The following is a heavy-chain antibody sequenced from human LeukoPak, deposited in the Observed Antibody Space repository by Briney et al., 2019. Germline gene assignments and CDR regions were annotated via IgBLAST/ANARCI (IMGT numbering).Heavy chain of an antibody. J-gene: IGHJ4*02. D-gene: IGHD4-11*01. CDR3: ARGVMATVTSDY. Sequence: GESLKISCKGSGYTFTSYYMHWVRQAPGQGLEWMGIINPSGGSTSYAQKFQGRVTMTRDTSTSTVYMELSSLRSEDTAVYYCARGVMATVTSDYWGQGTLVTVSS. CDR2: INPSGGST. CDR1: GYTFTSYY. V-gene: IGHV1-46*03.